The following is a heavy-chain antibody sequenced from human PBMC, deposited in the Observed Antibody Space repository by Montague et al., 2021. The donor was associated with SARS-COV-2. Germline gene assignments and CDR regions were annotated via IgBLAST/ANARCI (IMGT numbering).Heavy chain of an antibody. CDR2: IYYSGST. J-gene: IGHJ6*03. V-gene: IGHV4-31*03. Sequence: TRSLTCTVSGGSISSGGYYWSWIRQPPGKGLEWIGYIYYSGSTYYNPSLKSRVTISVDTSKNRFSLKLSSVTAADTAVYYCASTYGGNLGYYYYYMDVWGKGTTVTVSS. D-gene: IGHD4-23*01. CDR1: GGSISSGGYY. CDR3: ASTYGGNLGYYYYYMDV.